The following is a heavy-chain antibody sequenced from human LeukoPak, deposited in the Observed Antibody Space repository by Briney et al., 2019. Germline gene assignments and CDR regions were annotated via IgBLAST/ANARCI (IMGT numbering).Heavy chain of an antibody. CDR1: GFTFDDYA. CDR2: ISWNSGSI. D-gene: IGHD1-26*01. CDR3: AKGIGVSYRNGFDY. J-gene: IGHJ4*02. Sequence: GGSLRLSCAASGFTFDDYAMHWVRQAPGKGLEWVSGISWNSGSIGYADSVKGRFTISRDNAKNSLYLQMNSLRAEDMALYYCAKGIGVSYRNGFDYWGQGTLVTVSS. V-gene: IGHV3-9*03.